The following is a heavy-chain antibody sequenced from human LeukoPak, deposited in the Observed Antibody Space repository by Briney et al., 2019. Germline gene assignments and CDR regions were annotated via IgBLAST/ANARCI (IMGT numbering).Heavy chain of an antibody. CDR3: AREREDDYVWGSYRSDY. V-gene: IGHV1-69*04. D-gene: IGHD3-16*02. CDR1: GGTFSSYA. CDR2: IIPILGIA. Sequence: SVKVSCKASGGTFSSYASSWVRQAPGQGLEWMGRIIPILGIANYAQKFQGRVTITADKSTSTAYMELSSLRSEDTAVYYCAREREDDYVWGSYRSDYWGRGTLVTVSS. J-gene: IGHJ4*02.